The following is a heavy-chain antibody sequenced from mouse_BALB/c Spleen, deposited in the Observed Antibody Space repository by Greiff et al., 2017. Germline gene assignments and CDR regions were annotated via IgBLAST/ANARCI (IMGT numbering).Heavy chain of an antibody. CDR2: INPSNGRT. CDR3: ARADEYDGFAY. V-gene: IGHV1S81*02. CDR1: GYTFTSYW. D-gene: IGHD2-4*01. J-gene: IGHJ3*01. Sequence: QVQLQQPGAELVKPGASVKLSCKASGYTFTSYWMHWVKQRPGQGLEWIGEINPSNGRTNSNEKFKSTATLTVDTSSSTAYMQLSSLTAEDAAVYYGARADEYDGFAYWGQGTLVTVSA.